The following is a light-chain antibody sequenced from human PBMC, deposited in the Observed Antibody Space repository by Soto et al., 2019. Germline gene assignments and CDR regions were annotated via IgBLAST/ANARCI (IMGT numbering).Light chain of an antibody. J-gene: IGLJ2*01. V-gene: IGLV2-23*02. CDR3: CSYVGPSTVI. CDR1: SSNVGSYDL. Sequence: QAVVTQPASLSGSPGQSITISCIGTSSNVGSYDLVSWYQQHPGKAPKLILYEVSKRPSGVSNHFSGSKSGNTASLTISGLQAEDEAEYFCCSYVGPSTVIFGGGTKLTVL. CDR2: EVS.